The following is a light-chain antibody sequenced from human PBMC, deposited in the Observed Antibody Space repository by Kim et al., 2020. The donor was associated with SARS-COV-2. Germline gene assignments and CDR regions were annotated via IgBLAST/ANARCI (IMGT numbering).Light chain of an antibody. CDR2: PAS. CDR1: QGIGSW. CDR3: QQDNSYPLT. V-gene: IGKV1-12*01. Sequence: DIQMTQSPSSVSASAGERVTMTCRASQGIGSWLAWYQQKPGKAPKVLIYPASSLQSGVPSRFSGSGSGTEFTLTISSLQPEDVAIYYCQQDNSYPLTFAGGTKVEIK. J-gene: IGKJ4*01.